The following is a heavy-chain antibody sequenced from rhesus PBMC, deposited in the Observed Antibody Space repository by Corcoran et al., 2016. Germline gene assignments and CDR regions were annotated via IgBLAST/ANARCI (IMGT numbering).Heavy chain of an antibody. CDR2: MHGNSGVS. CDR3: ARGVYGP. V-gene: IGHV4-106*01. Sequence: QVQLQESGPGLVKPSETLSLTCAVSGGSVSGDYYWSWIRQPPGKGLEWSGYMHGNSGVSNYNPTLKNRVTISIEPSKSHFSLRLSSLTAADTAVYYCARGVYGPWGQGVLVTVSS. CDR1: GGSVSGDYY. J-gene: IGHJ4*01. D-gene: IGHD4-29*01.